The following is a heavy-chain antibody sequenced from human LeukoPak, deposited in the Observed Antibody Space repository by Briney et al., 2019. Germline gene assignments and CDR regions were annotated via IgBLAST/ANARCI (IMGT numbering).Heavy chain of an antibody. V-gene: IGHV3-7*01. D-gene: IGHD3-22*01. Sequence: GGSLRPSCAAPGFTFSSYWMSWVRQAPGKGLEWVANIKQDGGEKYYVDSVKGRFTISRDNAKNSLYLQMNSLRAEDTAVYYCARSHYYDSSGLYTLGADAFDIWGQGTMVTVSS. J-gene: IGHJ3*02. CDR1: GFTFSSYW. CDR2: IKQDGGEK. CDR3: ARSHYYDSSGLYTLGADAFDI.